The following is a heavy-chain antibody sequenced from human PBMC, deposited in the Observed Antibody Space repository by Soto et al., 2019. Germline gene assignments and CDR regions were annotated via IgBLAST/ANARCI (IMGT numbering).Heavy chain of an antibody. CDR2: ISYDGNNK. D-gene: IGHD4-17*01. J-gene: IGHJ4*02. V-gene: IGHV3-30*18. Sequence: GGSLRLSCAASGFTFSSYGMHWVRQAPGKGLEWVAVISYDGNNKYYADSVKGRFTISRDNFKNTLYLQMDSLRAEDTAMYYCAKDHLETTVTTPSYWGQGTLVTVYS. CDR3: AKDHLETTVTTPSY. CDR1: GFTFSSYG.